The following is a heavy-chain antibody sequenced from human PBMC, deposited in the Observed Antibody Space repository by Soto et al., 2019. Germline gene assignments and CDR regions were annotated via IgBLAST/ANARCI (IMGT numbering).Heavy chain of an antibody. V-gene: IGHV3-21*01. CDR3: ARDGLRSIFGVVIISDAFDI. CDR1: GFTFSSYS. D-gene: IGHD3-3*01. J-gene: IGHJ3*02. CDR2: ISSSSSYI. Sequence: GESLRLSCAASGFTFSSYSMNWVRQAPGKGLEWVSSISSSSSYIYYADSVKGRFTISRDNAKNSLYLQMNSLRAEDTAVYYCARDGLRSIFGVVIISDAFDIWGQGTMVTVSS.